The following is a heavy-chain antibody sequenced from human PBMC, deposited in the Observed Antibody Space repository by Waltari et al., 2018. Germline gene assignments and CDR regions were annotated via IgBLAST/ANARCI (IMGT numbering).Heavy chain of an antibody. CDR1: GGSISSYNYF. CDR2: IFHSGSN. Sequence: QLQLQESGPGLVKPSETLSLTCTVSGGSISSYNYFWGWIRQPPGKGLEWIGNIFHSGSNDYNPSLKRRVTISVDTSKNQFSLKLSSVTAADTAVYYCATGGRPDYWGQGTLVTVSS. V-gene: IGHV4-39*01. CDR3: ATGGRPDY. J-gene: IGHJ4*02. D-gene: IGHD2-8*02.